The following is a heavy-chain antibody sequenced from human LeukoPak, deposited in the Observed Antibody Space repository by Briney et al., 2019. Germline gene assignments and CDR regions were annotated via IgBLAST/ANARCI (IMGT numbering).Heavy chain of an antibody. V-gene: IGHV3-21*04. CDR3: ARDNGGGDYVH. D-gene: IGHD2-21*02. J-gene: IGHJ4*02. CDR2: ISSSGSYI. CDR1: RFTFSSYS. Sequence: GGSLRLSCAASRFTFSSYSMNWVRQAPGKGLEWVSSISSSGSYIYYADSVKGRFTISRDNAKNSLYLQMNSLRAEDTAVYYCARDNGGGDYVHWGQGTLVTVSS.